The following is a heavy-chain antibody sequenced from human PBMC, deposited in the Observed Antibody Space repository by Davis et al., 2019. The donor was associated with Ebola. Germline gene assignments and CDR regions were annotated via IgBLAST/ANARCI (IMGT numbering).Heavy chain of an antibody. CDR2: IYHSGST. CDR3: ARGHWNLGVGWFDP. CDR1: GGSISSGGYS. J-gene: IGHJ5*02. V-gene: IGHV4-30-2*01. Sequence: SETLSLTCAVSGGSISSGGYSWSWIRQPPGKGLEWIGYIYHSGSTYYNPSLKSRVTISVDRSKNQFSLKLSSVTAADTAVYYCARGHWNLGVGWFDPWGQGTPVTVSS. D-gene: IGHD1-7*01.